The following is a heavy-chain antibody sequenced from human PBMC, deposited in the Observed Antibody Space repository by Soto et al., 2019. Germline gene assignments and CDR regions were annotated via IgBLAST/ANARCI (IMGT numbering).Heavy chain of an antibody. CDR2: INAGNGNT. CDR1: GYTFTSYA. V-gene: IGHV1-3*01. J-gene: IGHJ5*02. Sequence: ASVKVSCKASGYTFTSYAMHWVRQAPGQRLEWMGWINAGNGNTKYSQKFQGRVTITRDTSASTAYMELSSLRSEDTAVYYCARDGTLRYFDWLFAPWGQGTLVTVSS. CDR3: ARDGTLRYFDWLFAP. D-gene: IGHD3-9*01.